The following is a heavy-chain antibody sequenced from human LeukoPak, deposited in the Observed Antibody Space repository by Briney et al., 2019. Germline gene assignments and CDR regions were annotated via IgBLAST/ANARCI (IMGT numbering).Heavy chain of an antibody. CDR2: ISSSSSYI. D-gene: IGHD3-10*01. CDR3: ARETSARGVSTH. J-gene: IGHJ4*02. V-gene: IGHV3-21*04. Sequence: GGSLRLPCAASGFTFSSYSMNWVRQAPGKGLEWVSSISSSSSYIYYADSVKGRFTISRDNAKNSLYLQMNSLRAEDTAFYYCARETSARGVSTHWGQGTLVTVSS. CDR1: GFTFSSYS.